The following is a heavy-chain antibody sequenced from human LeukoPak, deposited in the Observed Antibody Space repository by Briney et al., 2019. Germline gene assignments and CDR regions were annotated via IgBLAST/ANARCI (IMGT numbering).Heavy chain of an antibody. V-gene: IGHV4-59*08. D-gene: IGHD3-22*01. CDR2: IYYSGST. J-gene: IGHJ3*02. Sequence: KASETLSLTCTVSGGSISSYYWSWIRQPPGKGLEWIGYIYYSGSTNHNPSLKSRVTISVDTSKDQFSLKLSSVTAADTAVYYCARPGGYYYDSSGYTDAFDIWGQGTMVTVSS. CDR3: ARPGGYYYDSSGYTDAFDI. CDR1: GGSISSYY.